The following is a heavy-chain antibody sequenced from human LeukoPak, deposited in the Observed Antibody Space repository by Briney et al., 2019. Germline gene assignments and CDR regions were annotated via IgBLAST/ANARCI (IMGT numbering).Heavy chain of an antibody. D-gene: IGHD2-15*01. CDR2: INAGNGNT. CDR1: GYTFTSYA. Sequence: AASVKVSCKASGYTFTSYAMHWVRQAPGQRLEWMGWINAGNGNTKYSQEFQGRVTITRDTSASTAYMELSSLRSEDMAVYYCARGDCSGGSCYTTDAFDIWGQGTMVTVSS. J-gene: IGHJ3*02. CDR3: ARGDCSGGSCYTTDAFDI. V-gene: IGHV1-3*03.